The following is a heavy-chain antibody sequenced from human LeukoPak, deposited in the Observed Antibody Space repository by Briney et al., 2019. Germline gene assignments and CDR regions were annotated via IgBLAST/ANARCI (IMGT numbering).Heavy chain of an antibody. CDR3: ARDVGVAVAGTLFDY. J-gene: IGHJ4*02. V-gene: IGHV3-21*01. CDR1: GFTFSSYS. CDR2: ISSTGTYI. D-gene: IGHD6-19*01. Sequence: GGSLRLSCAASGFTFSSYSMHWVRQAPGKGLEWVSSISSTGTYIYYADSLRGRFTISRDNAKNSLYLQMNNLRAEDTAVYYCARDVGVAVAGTLFDYWGQGTLATVSS.